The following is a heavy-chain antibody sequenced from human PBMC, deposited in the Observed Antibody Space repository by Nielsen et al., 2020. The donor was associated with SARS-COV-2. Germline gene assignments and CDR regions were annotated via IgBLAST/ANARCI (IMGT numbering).Heavy chain of an antibody. D-gene: IGHD3-3*01. CDR1: GFTFSNFG. V-gene: IGHV3-23*01. CDR3: ARGFTGVVILPFEY. Sequence: GGSLRLSCAASGFTFSNFGMNWVRQAPGKGLEWVSSVSGSGDETYYIDSVRGRFTIARDDSKNTLYLQMNSLRAEDTARYYCARGFTGVVILPFEYWGQGTPVTVSS. CDR2: VSGSGDET. J-gene: IGHJ4*02.